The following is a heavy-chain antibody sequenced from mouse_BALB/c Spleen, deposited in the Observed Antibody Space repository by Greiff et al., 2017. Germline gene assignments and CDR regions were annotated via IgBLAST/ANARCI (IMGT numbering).Heavy chain of an antibody. Sequence: EVHLVESGGGLVKPGGSLKLSCAASGFTFSSYAMSWVRQSPEKRLEWVAEISSGGSYTYYPDTVTGRFTISRDNAKNTLYLEMSSLRSEDTAMYYCAKTMITSAWFAYWGQGTLVTVSA. J-gene: IGHJ3*01. CDR3: AKTMITSAWFAY. CDR2: ISSGGSYT. D-gene: IGHD2-4*01. V-gene: IGHV5-9-4*01. CDR1: GFTFSSYA.